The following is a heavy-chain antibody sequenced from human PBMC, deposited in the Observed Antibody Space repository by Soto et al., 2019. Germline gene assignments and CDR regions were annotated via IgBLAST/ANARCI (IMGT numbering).Heavy chain of an antibody. J-gene: IGHJ4*02. Sequence: GGSLRLSCAASGFTFSSYAMSWVRQAPGKGLEWVSAISGSGGRTYYADSVKGRFTISRDNSKNTLYLQMNSLRAEDTAVYYCAKDSGRLYYDFWSGYADYWGQGTLVTVSS. CDR2: ISGSGGRT. CDR1: GFTFSSYA. CDR3: AKDSGRLYYDFWSGYADY. V-gene: IGHV3-23*01. D-gene: IGHD3-3*01.